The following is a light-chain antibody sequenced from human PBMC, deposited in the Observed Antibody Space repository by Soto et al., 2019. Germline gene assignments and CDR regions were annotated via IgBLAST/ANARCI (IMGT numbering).Light chain of an antibody. J-gene: IGKJ1*01. V-gene: IGKV1-12*01. Sequence: DLQMTQSPSSVSASVGDRVTITCRASQTISTWLAWYQQRPGKAPKLLIYLASNLQSGVPSRFSGSGSGTDFTLTISSLQPEDFATYYCHQANTFPWTFGQGTKVEIK. CDR2: LAS. CDR1: QTISTW. CDR3: HQANTFPWT.